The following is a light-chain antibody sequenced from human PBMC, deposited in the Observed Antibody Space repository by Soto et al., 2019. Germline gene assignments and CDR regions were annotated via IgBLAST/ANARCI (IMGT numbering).Light chain of an antibody. V-gene: IGKV3-11*01. CDR2: DAS. CDR1: QSVSSN. CDR3: QQRREWPPGAT. Sequence: EIVLTQSPATLSLSPGERATLSCRASQSVSSNLAWYQHKPGQAPRLLIYDASNRATGIPARFSGSGSGTDFTLTISVLEPEDFAVYYCQQRREWPPGATFGGGTKVEI. J-gene: IGKJ4*01.